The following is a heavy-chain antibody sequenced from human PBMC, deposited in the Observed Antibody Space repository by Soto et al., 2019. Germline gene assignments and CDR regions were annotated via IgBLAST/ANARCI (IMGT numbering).Heavy chain of an antibody. V-gene: IGHV1-46*01. D-gene: IGHD3-22*01. J-gene: IGHJ4*02. CDR1: GYTFTSYY. CDR2: INPSGGST. Sequence: GASVKVSCKASGYTFTSYYMHWVRQAPGQGLEWMGIINPSGGSTSYAQKFQGRVTMTRDTSTSTVYMELSSLRSEDTAVYYCARDYYRSGRAPDSSGYHSAYWGQGTLVTVSS. CDR3: ARDYYRSGRAPDSSGYHSAY.